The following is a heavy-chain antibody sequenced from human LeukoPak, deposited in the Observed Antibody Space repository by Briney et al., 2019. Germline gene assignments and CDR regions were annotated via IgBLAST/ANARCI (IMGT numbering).Heavy chain of an antibody. CDR3: ARSIAAAGNPFFDY. D-gene: IGHD6-13*01. Sequence: SETLSLTCTVSGGSISSYYWSWIRQPPGKGPEWIGYIYTSGSTNYNPSLKSRVTISVDTSKNQFSLKLSSVTAADTAVYYCARSIAAAGNPFFDYWGQGTLVTVSS. J-gene: IGHJ4*02. V-gene: IGHV4-4*09. CDR2: IYTSGST. CDR1: GGSISSYY.